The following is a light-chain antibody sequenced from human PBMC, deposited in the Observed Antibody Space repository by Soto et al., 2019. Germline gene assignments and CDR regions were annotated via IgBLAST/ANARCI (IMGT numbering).Light chain of an antibody. CDR1: QSVSSTY. V-gene: IGKV3-20*01. CDR3: QQCGSSPIT. J-gene: IGKJ5*01. Sequence: EIVLTQSPGTLSLSPGERATLSCRASQSVSSTYIAWYQQKPGQTPRLLIYGASSRATGIPDRFSGNGSGTDFTLTISRLEPEDFAVYYCQQCGSSPITFGQGTRLEMK. CDR2: GAS.